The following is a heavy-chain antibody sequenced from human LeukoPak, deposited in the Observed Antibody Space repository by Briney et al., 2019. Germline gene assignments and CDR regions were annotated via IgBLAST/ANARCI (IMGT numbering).Heavy chain of an antibody. CDR3: ARAGTDSSGYNIFDDYFDY. V-gene: IGHV3-7*01. CDR2: MKHDGSGE. D-gene: IGHD3-22*01. Sequence: GGSLRLSCAASGFRFSDYWMSWVRQAPGKGLEWVANMKHDGSGEYYVDSVKGRFTISRDNAKNSLYLQMNSLRAEDTAVYYCARAGTDSSGYNIFDDYFDYWGQGTLVTVSS. J-gene: IGHJ4*02. CDR1: GFRFSDYW.